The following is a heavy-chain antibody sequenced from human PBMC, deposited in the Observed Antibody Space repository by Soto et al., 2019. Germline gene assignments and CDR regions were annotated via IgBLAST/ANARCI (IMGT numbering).Heavy chain of an antibody. Sequence: QVTLKESGPVLVKPTETLTLTCTVSGFSLSNARMGVSWIRQPPGKAVEWLAHIFSNDEKSDSTSLKSKLTISEHTSKTQVVVTMTNMDPVDTATYYCARIALRYGSGSYSFDYWGQGTLVTVSS. D-gene: IGHD3-10*01. CDR1: GFSLSNARMG. CDR3: ARIALRYGSGSYSFDY. V-gene: IGHV2-26*01. CDR2: IFSNDEK. J-gene: IGHJ4*02.